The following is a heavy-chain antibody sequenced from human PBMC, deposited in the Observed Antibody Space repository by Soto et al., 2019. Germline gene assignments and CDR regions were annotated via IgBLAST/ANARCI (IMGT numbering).Heavy chain of an antibody. CDR2: IYYSGST. CDR3: ANRPSSGNYLTDY. J-gene: IGHJ4*02. D-gene: IGHD1-26*01. CDR1: GGSVRRSGYY. Sequence: SETLSLTCTVSGGSVRRSGYYWGWFRQPPGKGLEYIASIYYSGSTYYSPSLKSRLTLSVDTSSNQFSLKMTSVTAADTAMYHCANRPSSGNYLTDYWGQGTLVTVSS. V-gene: IGHV4-39*01.